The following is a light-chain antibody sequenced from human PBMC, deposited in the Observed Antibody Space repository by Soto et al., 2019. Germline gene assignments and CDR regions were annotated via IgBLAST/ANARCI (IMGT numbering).Light chain of an antibody. CDR2: GAS. J-gene: IGKJ4*01. Sequence: EIVMTHSPATLSVSPGERATLSCRASQSVSSNLAWYQQKPGQAPRLLIYGASTRATGIPARFSGSGSGTEFTLTISSLQSEDFEVYYCQQYNNWPLTFGGGTKVDIK. CDR1: QSVSSN. V-gene: IGKV3-15*01. CDR3: QQYNNWPLT.